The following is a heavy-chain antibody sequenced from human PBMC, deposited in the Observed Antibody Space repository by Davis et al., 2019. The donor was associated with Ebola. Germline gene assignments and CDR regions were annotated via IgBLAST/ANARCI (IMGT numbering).Heavy chain of an antibody. CDR2: IYYSGST. D-gene: IGHD3-3*01. V-gene: IGHV4-39*01. CDR1: GFSLSTSGVG. Sequence: SGPTLVKPTQTLTLTCTFSGFSLSTSGVGVGWIRQPPGKGLEWIGSIYYSGSTYYNPSLKSRVTISVDTSKNQFSLKLSSVTAADTAVYYCAGGRFLEWLFDYWGQGTLVTVSS. CDR3: AGGRFLEWLFDY. J-gene: IGHJ4*02.